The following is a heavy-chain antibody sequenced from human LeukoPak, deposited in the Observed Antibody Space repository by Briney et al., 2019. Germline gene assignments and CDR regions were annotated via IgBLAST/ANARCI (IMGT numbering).Heavy chain of an antibody. Sequence: TGGSLRLSCAASGFNFRDAAMTWVRQAPGKGLEWVADIYYDGNTKYYGDSEKGRFTISRDNSENTLFLQMNSPRAEDTAVYYCARDGSGGGWRYFDYWGQGALVTVSS. J-gene: IGHJ4*02. CDR1: GFNFRDAA. V-gene: IGHV3-33*08. CDR2: IYYDGNTK. D-gene: IGHD6-19*01. CDR3: ARDGSGGGWRYFDY.